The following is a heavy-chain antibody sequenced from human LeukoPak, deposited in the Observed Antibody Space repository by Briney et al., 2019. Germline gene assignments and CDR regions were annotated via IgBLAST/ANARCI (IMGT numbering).Heavy chain of an antibody. Sequence: EGSLRLSCAASGFTFSDYYMSWIRQAPGKGLEWVSYISSSGSTIYYADSVRGRFTISRDNAKNSLYLQMNSLRAEDTAVYYCARGGEMATRTKAFDIWGQGTMVTVSS. CDR1: GFTFSDYY. D-gene: IGHD5-24*01. V-gene: IGHV3-11*01. CDR2: ISSSGSTI. J-gene: IGHJ3*02. CDR3: ARGGEMATRTKAFDI.